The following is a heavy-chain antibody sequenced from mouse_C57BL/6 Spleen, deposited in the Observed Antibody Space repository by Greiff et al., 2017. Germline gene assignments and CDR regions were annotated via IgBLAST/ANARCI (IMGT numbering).Heavy chain of an antibody. Sequence: EVQVVESEAGLVQPGSSMKLSCTASGFTFSDYYMAWVRQVPEKGLEWVANINYDGSSTYYLASLKSPFILSRDNAKNILYLQMSSVKSEDTATYYCARDRSAHFDYWGQGTTLTVSS. V-gene: IGHV5-16*01. J-gene: IGHJ2*01. CDR3: ARDRSAHFDY. CDR2: INYDGSST. CDR1: GFTFSDYY.